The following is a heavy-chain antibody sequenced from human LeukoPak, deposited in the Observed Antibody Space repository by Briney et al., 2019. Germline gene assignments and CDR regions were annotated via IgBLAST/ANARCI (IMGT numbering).Heavy chain of an antibody. Sequence: ASVKVSCKASGYTFSNYGITWVRQAPGQGLEWMGWISGYNGNTNFAQKFQGRVTMTTDTSTSTAYMELRSLRSDDTAVYYCARDSPYSSSSLGFDYWGQGTLVTVSS. CDR2: ISGYNGNT. V-gene: IGHV1-18*01. CDR1: GYTFSNYG. D-gene: IGHD6-13*01. CDR3: ARDSPYSSSSLGFDY. J-gene: IGHJ4*02.